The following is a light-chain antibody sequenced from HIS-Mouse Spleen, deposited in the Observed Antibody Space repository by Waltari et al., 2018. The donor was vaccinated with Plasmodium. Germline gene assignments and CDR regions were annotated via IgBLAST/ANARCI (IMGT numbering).Light chain of an antibody. CDR2: EVS. CDR1: SSDVGGYTY. CDR3: SSYAGSNNLV. V-gene: IGLV2-8*01. Sequence: QSALPQPPSASGSPGQSVPLSCTGTSSDVGGYTYVSSYQQHPGKAPNLMIYEVSKRPSGVPDRFSGSKSGNTASLTVSGLQAEDEADYYCSSYAGSNNLVFGGGTKLTVL. J-gene: IGLJ2*01.